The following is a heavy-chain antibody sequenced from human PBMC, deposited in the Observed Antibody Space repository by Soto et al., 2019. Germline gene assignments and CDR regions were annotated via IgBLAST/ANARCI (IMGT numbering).Heavy chain of an antibody. CDR2: ISGSGGST. J-gene: IGHJ4*02. V-gene: IGHV3-23*01. CDR3: ATDGSSWSEFDY. D-gene: IGHD6-13*01. CDR1: GFTFSSYA. Sequence: EVQLLESGGGLVQPGGSLRLSCAASGFTFSSYAMSWVRQAPGKGLEWVSAISGSGGSTYYADSVKGRFTISRDNSKNTLYLQMNSLRAEDTAVYYCATDGSSWSEFDYWGQVTVVTVSS.